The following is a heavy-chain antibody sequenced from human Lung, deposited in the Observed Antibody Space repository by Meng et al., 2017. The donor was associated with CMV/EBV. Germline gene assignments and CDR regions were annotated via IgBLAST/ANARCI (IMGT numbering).Heavy chain of an antibody. CDR3: ARDAGEGIVVVPAAISDY. J-gene: IGHJ4*01. V-gene: IGHV3-48*04. CDR1: GFTFNSYR. CDR2: ISSSSSSI. Sequence: GESLKISCAASGFTFNSYRMNWLRQAPGKGLEWVSYISSSSSSIYYTDSVKGRFTISRDNAKNSLYLEMNSLRVDDTGVYFCARDAGEGIVVVPAAISDYWGHGTQVTVSS. D-gene: IGHD2-2*02.